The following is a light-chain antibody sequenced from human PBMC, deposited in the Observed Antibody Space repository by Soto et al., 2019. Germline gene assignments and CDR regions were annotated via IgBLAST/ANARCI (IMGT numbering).Light chain of an antibody. CDR2: GAF. V-gene: IGKV3-20*01. CDR3: QHYADSPPRHT. CDR1: QSLSGSH. Sequence: EIVLTQSPGTLSLSPGQTATLSCRASQSLSGSHAAWYQQRPGQAPRLLMYGAFSRATGIPDRFSGRASGTGFTLTISGLEPEDFAVYYCQHYADSPPRHTFGQGTKL. J-gene: IGKJ2*01.